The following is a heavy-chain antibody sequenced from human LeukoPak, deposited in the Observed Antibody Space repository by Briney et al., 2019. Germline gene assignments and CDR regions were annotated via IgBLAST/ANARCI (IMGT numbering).Heavy chain of an antibody. Sequence: ASVRVSCKPSGFRFTSYDLSRVRQAPGQGLEWMGWISAYSGNTNYAEKFHDRVTMTTDTSTGMAYMELRSLEFDDTAVYYCATNYGSGSAPLDPWGQGTLVTVSS. CDR3: ATNYGSGSAPLDP. V-gene: IGHV1-18*01. CDR1: GFRFTSYD. CDR2: ISAYSGNT. J-gene: IGHJ5*02. D-gene: IGHD3-10*01.